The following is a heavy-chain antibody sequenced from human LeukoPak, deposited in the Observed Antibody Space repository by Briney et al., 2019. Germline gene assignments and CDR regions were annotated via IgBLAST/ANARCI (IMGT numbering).Heavy chain of an antibody. CDR1: GYSFTSYW. J-gene: IGHJ3*02. CDR2: IYPGDSDT. Sequence: GESLKISCKGSGYSFTSYWIGWVRQMPGKGLEWMGIIYPGDSDTRYSPSFQGQVTISADKSISTAYLQWSSLKASDTAMYYCASHFPRDYYDSSGYPSDAFDIWGQGTMVTVSS. CDR3: ASHFPRDYYDSSGYPSDAFDI. V-gene: IGHV5-51*01. D-gene: IGHD3-22*01.